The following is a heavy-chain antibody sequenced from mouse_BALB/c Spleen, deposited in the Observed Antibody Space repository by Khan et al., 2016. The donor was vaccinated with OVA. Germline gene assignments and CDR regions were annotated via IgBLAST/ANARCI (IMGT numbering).Heavy chain of an antibody. CDR2: INSDGTYT. D-gene: IGHD4-1*01. V-gene: IGHV5-6*01. CDR3: ASHLTGSFAY. J-gene: IGHJ3*01. Sequence: EVELVESGGDLVKPGGSLKLSCAASGFTFSNYGMSWVRQIPDKRLEWVATINSDGTYTYYPDRVKGRFTISGNNAKNTLSLEMSSLKSEDTAMYYCASHLTGSFAYWGQGTLVTVSA. CDR1: GFTFSNYG.